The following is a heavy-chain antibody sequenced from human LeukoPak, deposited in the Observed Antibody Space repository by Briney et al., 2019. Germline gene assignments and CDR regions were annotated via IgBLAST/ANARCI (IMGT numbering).Heavy chain of an antibody. CDR1: GATFSTYG. J-gene: IGHJ4*02. Sequence: SVKVSCKASGATFSTYGISWVRQAPGRGLEWMGRIIPILDIANYAQKFQGRVTITADKSTSTGFMELRSLTSDDTAVYFCVRDDAVYPYDSWGQGNLVTVSS. V-gene: IGHV1-69*04. D-gene: IGHD2-8*01. CDR3: VRDDAVYPYDS. CDR2: IIPILDIA.